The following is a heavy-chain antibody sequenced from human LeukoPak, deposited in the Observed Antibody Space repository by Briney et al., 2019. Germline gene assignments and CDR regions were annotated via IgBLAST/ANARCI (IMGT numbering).Heavy chain of an antibody. CDR1: GGTFSNYA. V-gene: IGHV1-69*13. CDR2: IIPIFGTS. J-gene: IGHJ3*02. Sequence: ASVKVSCKASGGTFSNYAISWVRQAPGQGLEWMGGIIPIFGTSNYAQMFQGRVTITADESTSTAYMELSSLRSEDTAVYYCARDDGRYFDRLGHDAFDIWGQGTLVTVSS. CDR3: ARDDGRYFDRLGHDAFDI. D-gene: IGHD3-9*01.